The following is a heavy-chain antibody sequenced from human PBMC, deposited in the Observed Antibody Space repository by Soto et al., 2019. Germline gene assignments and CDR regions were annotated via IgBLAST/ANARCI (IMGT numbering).Heavy chain of an antibody. V-gene: IGHV4-59*01. CDR1: GGSISTYY. J-gene: IGHJ6*02. CDR3: ASAQYCSGGSCYFYYYYYGMDV. Sequence: PSETLSLTCTVSGGSISTYYWSWIRQPPGKGLEWIGYIYYSGSTNYTPSLKSRVTISVDTSKNQFSLKLSSVTAADTAVYYCASAQYCSGGSCYFYYYYYGMDVWGQGTTVTVSS. CDR2: IYYSGST. D-gene: IGHD2-15*01.